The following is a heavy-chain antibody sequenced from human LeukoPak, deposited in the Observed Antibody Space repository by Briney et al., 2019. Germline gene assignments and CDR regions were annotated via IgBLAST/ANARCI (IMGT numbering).Heavy chain of an antibody. CDR2: TYYRPKWYN. J-gene: IGHJ6*02. CDR1: GDSVSSNSAG. V-gene: IGHV6-1*01. CDR3: AGTNSGNLEI. Sequence: SQTLSLTCAISGDSVSSNSAGWNWIRQSPSRGLEWLGRTYYRPKWYNEYAVSVKSRITINPDTSKNQFSLQLNSVTPEDTAVYYCAGTNSGNLEIWGQGTTVTVSS. D-gene: IGHD1-26*01.